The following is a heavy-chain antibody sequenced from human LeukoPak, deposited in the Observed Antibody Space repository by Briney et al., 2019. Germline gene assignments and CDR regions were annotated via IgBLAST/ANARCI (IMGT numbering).Heavy chain of an antibody. CDR3: ARGLHVTWQHQTHWFDP. CDR1: GYTFTSYA. V-gene: IGHV1-3*01. CDR2: INAGNGNT. D-gene: IGHD6-13*01. Sequence: ASVKVSCKASGYTFTSYAMHWVRQAPGQRLEWMGWINAGNGNTKYSQKFQGRVTITRNTSISTAYMELSSLRSEDTAVYYCARGLHVTWQHQTHWFDPWGQGTLVTVSS. J-gene: IGHJ5*02.